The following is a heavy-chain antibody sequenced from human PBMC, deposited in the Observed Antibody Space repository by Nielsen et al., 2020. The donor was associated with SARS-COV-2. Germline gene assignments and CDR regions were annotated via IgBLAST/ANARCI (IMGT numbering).Heavy chain of an antibody. CDR3: ARAWMGDFWSGVTGSYYYYGMDD. J-gene: IGHJ6*02. Sequence: ASVKVSCKASGYTFTSYGISWVRQAPGQGLEWMGWLNPNSGGTNYAQKFQGWVTMTRDTSISTVYMELSRLRSDDTAVYYCARAWMGDFWSGVTGSYYYYGMDDWGQGTTVTVSS. D-gene: IGHD3-3*01. V-gene: IGHV1-2*04. CDR2: LNPNSGGT. CDR1: GYTFTSYG.